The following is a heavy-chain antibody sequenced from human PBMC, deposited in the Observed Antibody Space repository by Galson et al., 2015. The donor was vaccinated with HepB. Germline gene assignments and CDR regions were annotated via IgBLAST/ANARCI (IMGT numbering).Heavy chain of an antibody. V-gene: IGHV1-46*01. CDR1: GYTFTSYY. J-gene: IGHJ4*02. CDR2: INPSGGST. D-gene: IGHD3-22*01. CDR3: ASGGGSGYYPPSKFDY. Sequence: SVKVSCKASGYTFTSYYMHWVRQAPGQGLEWMGIINPSGGSTSYAQKFQGRVTMTRDTSTSTVYMELSSLRPEDTAVYYCASGGGSGYYPPSKFDYWGQGTLVTVSS.